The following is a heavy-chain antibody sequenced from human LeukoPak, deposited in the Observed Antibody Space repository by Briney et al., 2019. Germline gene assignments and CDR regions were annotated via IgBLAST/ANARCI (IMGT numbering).Heavy chain of an antibody. D-gene: IGHD1-26*01. CDR1: GFTFSRYW. V-gene: IGHV3-74*01. J-gene: IGHJ5*02. Sequence: GGSLILSCAASGFTFSRYWMHWVGQPPGKGLVWGSRINGDGRSTNYADSVKGRFTISRDNAKKKMYLQMTSLRVEDTAVYYCATSRGSYRFDTWGQGPLVTVSS. CDR2: INGDGRST. CDR3: ATSRGSYRFDT.